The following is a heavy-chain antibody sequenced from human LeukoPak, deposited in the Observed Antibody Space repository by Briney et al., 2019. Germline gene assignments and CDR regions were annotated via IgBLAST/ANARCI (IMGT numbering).Heavy chain of an antibody. CDR3: ARDVRIVVVPAAILPGPGYMDV. J-gene: IGHJ6*03. CDR2: IYHSGST. D-gene: IGHD2-2*01. Sequence: SETLSLTCTVSGYSISSGYYWGWIRQPPGKGLEWIGSIYHSGSTYYNPSLKSRVTISVDTSKNQFSLKLSSVTAADTAVYYCARDVRIVVVPAAILPGPGYMDVWGKGTTVTVSS. CDR1: GYSISSGYY. V-gene: IGHV4-38-2*02.